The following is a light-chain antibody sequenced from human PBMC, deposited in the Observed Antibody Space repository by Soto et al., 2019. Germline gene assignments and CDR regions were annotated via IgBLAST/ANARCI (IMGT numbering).Light chain of an antibody. Sequence: EVVMTQSPAILSVSPGERATLSWMASQSVGINVAWYQQKPGQAPRLLIYGASTRATGSPDRFSASGSATEFTLTISSLLSEDFAVYYCQQYNDWPRTFGQGTKVDIK. CDR1: QSVGIN. CDR2: GAS. J-gene: IGKJ1*01. V-gene: IGKV3-15*01. CDR3: QQYNDWPRT.